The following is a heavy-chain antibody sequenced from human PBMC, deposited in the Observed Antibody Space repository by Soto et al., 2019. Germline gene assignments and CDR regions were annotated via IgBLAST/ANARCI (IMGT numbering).Heavy chain of an antibody. V-gene: IGHV4-39*01. D-gene: IGHD3-10*01. CDR3: VRHSREYYSRSGSYYTGREKYNWFDP. J-gene: IGHJ5*02. CDR2: IHYSGST. Sequence: QLQLQESGPGLVKPSETLSLTCTVSGGSISSSRNYWGWIRQPPGKGLEWIGSIHYSGSTYYNPSLKSRLTISVDTSKNQFSLKLSSVTAADTAVYYCVRHSREYYSRSGSYYTGREKYNWFDPWGQGTLVPVSS. CDR1: GGSISSSRNY.